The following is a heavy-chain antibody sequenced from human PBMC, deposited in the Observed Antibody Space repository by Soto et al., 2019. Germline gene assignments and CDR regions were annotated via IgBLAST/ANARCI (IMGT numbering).Heavy chain of an antibody. D-gene: IGHD3-3*01. CDR2: ISGYNGNT. CDR3: ARVATLIPIFHGLDA. J-gene: IGHJ6*02. Sequence: QVQLVQSGAEVKKPGASVMVSCKASGYNFSKYGITWVRQAPGHGLEWLGWISGYNGNTHFAQRLQGRVNMTADTSTRTAYMEVTSLRPDDTAIYYCARVATLIPIFHGLDAWGQGTTVTVSS. CDR1: GYNFSKYG. V-gene: IGHV1-18*01.